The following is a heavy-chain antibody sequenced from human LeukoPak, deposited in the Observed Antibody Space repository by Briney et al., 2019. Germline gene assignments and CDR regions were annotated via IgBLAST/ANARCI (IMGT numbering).Heavy chain of an antibody. CDR3: ARVGYGDYGGFDY. V-gene: IGHV3-53*01. D-gene: IGHD4-17*01. CDR1: GFTVSSNY. Sequence: SGGSLRLSCAASGFTVSSNYMSWVRQAPGKGLEWVSVIYSGGSTYYADSVKGRFTISRDNSKNTLYLQMNSLRAEDTAVYYCARVGYGDYGGFDYWGQGTLVTVSS. J-gene: IGHJ4*02. CDR2: IYSGGST.